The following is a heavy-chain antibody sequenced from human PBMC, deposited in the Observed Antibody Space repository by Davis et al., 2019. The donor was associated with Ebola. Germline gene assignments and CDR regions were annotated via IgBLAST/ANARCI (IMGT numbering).Heavy chain of an antibody. D-gene: IGHD2-2*01. J-gene: IGHJ4*02. Sequence: PSETLSLTCAVYGGSFSGYYWSWIRQPPGKGLEWVGAINHSGSTNYNPSLKSRVTISVDTSKNQFSLKLRSVTAADTAVYYCATTSPQGYCSTNCVSGFDYWGQGTQVTVSS. V-gene: IGHV4-34*01. CDR2: INHSGST. CDR3: ATTSPQGYCSTNCVSGFDY. CDR1: GGSFSGYY.